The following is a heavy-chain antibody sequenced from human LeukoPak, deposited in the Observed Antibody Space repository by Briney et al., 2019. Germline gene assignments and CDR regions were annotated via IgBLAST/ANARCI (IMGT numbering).Heavy chain of an antibody. D-gene: IGHD6-19*01. CDR3: ARGGSSGLEFDY. J-gene: IGHJ4*02. Sequence: PGGSLRLSCAASGFTFSSYSMNWVRQPPGEGLEWVSSISSSSRYIYYADSVKGRFTISRDDAKNSLYLQMNSLRAEDTAVYYCARGGSSGLEFDYWGQGTLVTVSS. CDR2: ISSSSRYI. V-gene: IGHV3-21*01. CDR1: GFTFSSYS.